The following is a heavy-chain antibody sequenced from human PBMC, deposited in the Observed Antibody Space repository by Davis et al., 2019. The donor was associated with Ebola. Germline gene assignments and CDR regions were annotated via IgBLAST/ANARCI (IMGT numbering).Heavy chain of an antibody. V-gene: IGHV4-39*01. CDR2: IYYSGST. CDR3: ARQRLGQYYYYYYGMDV. J-gene: IGHJ6*02. Sequence: PSETLSLTCTVSGGSISSSSYYWGWIRQPPGKGLEWIGSIYYSGSTYYNPSLKSRVTISVDTSKNQFSLKLSSVTAADTAVYYCARQRLGQYYYYYYGMDVWGQGTTVTVSS. CDR1: GGSISSSSYY. D-gene: IGHD6-19*01.